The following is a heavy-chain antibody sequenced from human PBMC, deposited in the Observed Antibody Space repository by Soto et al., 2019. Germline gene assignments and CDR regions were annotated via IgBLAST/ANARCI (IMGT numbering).Heavy chain of an antibody. Sequence: GASVKVSCKASGYSFNSYGISWVRQAPGQGLEWLGWISPYDDNTKYAQSIQGRVTMTTDTSTRTAYMELRSLRSDDTAVYYCARGGYYDSSGSRNYHYYGMDAWGQGTTVTVSS. V-gene: IGHV1-18*01. J-gene: IGHJ6*02. CDR1: GYSFNSYG. CDR3: ARGGYYDSSGSRNYHYYGMDA. CDR2: ISPYDDNT. D-gene: IGHD3-22*01.